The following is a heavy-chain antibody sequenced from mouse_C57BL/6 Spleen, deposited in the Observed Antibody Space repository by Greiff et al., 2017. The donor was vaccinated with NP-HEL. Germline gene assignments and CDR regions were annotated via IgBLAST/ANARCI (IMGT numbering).Heavy chain of an antibody. V-gene: IGHV1-15*01. J-gene: IGHJ3*01. D-gene: IGHD2-3*01. CDR3: TRKGIYDGYLLGSWFAY. CDR1: GYTFTDYE. Sequence: QVQLKQSGAELVRPGASVTLSCKASGYTFTDYEMHWVKQTPVHGLEWIGAIDPETGGTAYNQKFKGKAILTADKSSSTAYMELRSLTSEDSAVYYCTRKGIYDGYLLGSWFAYWGQGTLVTVSA. CDR2: IDPETGGT.